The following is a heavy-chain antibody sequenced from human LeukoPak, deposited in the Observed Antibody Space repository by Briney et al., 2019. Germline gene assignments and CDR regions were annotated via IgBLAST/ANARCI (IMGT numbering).Heavy chain of an antibody. D-gene: IGHD5-12*01. J-gene: IGHJ4*02. V-gene: IGHV1-2*02. CDR2: INPNSGGT. CDR3: ARVPYSGYDSPFDY. CDR1: GYTFTGYY. Sequence: ASVKVSCKASGYTFTGYYMHWVRQAPGQGLEWMGWINPNSGGTNYAQKFQGRVTMTRDTSISTAYMELSRLRSDDTAVYYCARVPYSGYDSPFDYWGQGTLVTVSS.